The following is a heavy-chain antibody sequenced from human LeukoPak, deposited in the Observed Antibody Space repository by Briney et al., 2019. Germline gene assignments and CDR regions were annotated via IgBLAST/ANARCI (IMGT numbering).Heavy chain of an antibody. J-gene: IGHJ4*02. CDR2: INHSGST. CDR3: VRGDGYGSGSYPLFDY. D-gene: IGHD3-10*01. V-gene: IGHV4-34*01. Sequence: PSETLSLTCAVYGGSFSGYYWSWIRQPPGKGLEWIGEINHSGSTNYNPSLKSRVTISVDTSKNQFSLKLSSVTAADTAVYYCVRGDGYGSGSYPLFDYWGQGTLVTVSS. CDR1: GGSFSGYY.